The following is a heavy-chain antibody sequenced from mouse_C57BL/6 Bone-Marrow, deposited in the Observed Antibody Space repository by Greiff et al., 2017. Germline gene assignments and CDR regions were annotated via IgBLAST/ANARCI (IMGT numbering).Heavy chain of an antibody. V-gene: IGHV5-4*01. CDR1: GFTFSSYA. CDR2: ISDGGSYT. Sequence: EVKLVESGGGLVKPGGSLKLSCAASGFTFSSYAMSWVRQTPEKRLEWVATISDGGSYTYYPDNVKGRFTISRDNAKNNLYLQMSHLKSEDTAMYYCAREDDYDEGLAYWGQVTLVTVSA. D-gene: IGHD2-4*01. CDR3: AREDDYDEGLAY. J-gene: IGHJ3*01.